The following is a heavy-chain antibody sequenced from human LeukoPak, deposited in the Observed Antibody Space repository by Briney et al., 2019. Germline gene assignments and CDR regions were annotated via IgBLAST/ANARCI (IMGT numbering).Heavy chain of an antibody. CDR2: IYHSGST. V-gene: IGHV4-30-2*01. CDR1: GGSISSGGYY. J-gene: IGHJ6*02. Sequence: SETLSLTCTVSGGSISSGGYYWSWIRQPPGKGLEWIGYIYHSGSTYYNPSLKSRVTISVDKSKNQFSLKLSSVTAADTAVYYCARDDATTVNNEYYYYGMDVWGQGTTVTVSS. D-gene: IGHD4-17*01. CDR3: ARDDATTVNNEYYYYGMDV.